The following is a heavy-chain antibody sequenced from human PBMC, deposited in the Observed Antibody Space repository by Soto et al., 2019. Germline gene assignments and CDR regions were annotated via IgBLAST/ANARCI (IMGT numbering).Heavy chain of an antibody. CDR3: ARDPHEYWTSYWFDP. CDR1: GYDFNIYG. D-gene: IGHD3-3*01. Sequence: ASVKVSCQASGYDFNIYGINWVRQAPGQGLELMGWISAYDGKTTYAEKFQGRVTMTTDASTSTAYMELRSLRSDDTAVYYCARDPHEYWTSYWFDPWGQGTLVTVSS. V-gene: IGHV1-18*01. J-gene: IGHJ5*02. CDR2: ISAYDGKT.